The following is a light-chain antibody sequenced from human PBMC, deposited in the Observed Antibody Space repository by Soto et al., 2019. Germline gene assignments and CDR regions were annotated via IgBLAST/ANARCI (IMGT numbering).Light chain of an antibody. J-gene: IGLJ3*02. Sequence: QSVLTQPPSASGTPGQGVTISCSGSSSNIGSNYVYWYQQLPGTAPKLLIYSNNQRPSGVPDRFSGSKSGTSASLAISGLRSEDEADYYCAAWDDSHWVFGGGTKLTVL. CDR3: AAWDDSHWV. CDR2: SNN. CDR1: SSNIGSNY. V-gene: IGLV1-47*02.